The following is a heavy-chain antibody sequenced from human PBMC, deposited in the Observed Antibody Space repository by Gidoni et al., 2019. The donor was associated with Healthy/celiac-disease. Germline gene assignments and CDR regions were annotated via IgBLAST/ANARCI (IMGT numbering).Heavy chain of an antibody. Sequence: EVQLVASGGGLVQPGRSLRLSCAAAGFTFDEYAMHWVRQAPGKGLEWVSGISWNSGSIGYADSVKGRFTISRDNAKNSLYLQMNSLRAEDTALYYCAKGGHYDILTGYLFDYWGQGTLVTVSS. V-gene: IGHV3-9*01. CDR1: GFTFDEYA. D-gene: IGHD3-9*01. CDR3: AKGGHYDILTGYLFDY. J-gene: IGHJ4*02. CDR2: ISWNSGSI.